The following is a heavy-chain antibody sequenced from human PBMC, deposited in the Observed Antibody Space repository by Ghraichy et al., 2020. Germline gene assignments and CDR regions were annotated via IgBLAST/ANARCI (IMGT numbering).Heavy chain of an antibody. Sequence: SETLSLTCTVSNVSISNYYWSWIRQPPGKGLEWIGYVFHSGGTKYNPSLKSRVTISLDTSRSQFSLKLSSVTAADTAVYYCARNFKISPYSSGCSFDYWGQGTLVTVSS. CDR3: ARNFKISPYSSGCSFDY. CDR1: NVSISNYY. D-gene: IGHD6-19*01. J-gene: IGHJ4*02. CDR2: VFHSGGT. V-gene: IGHV4-59*01.